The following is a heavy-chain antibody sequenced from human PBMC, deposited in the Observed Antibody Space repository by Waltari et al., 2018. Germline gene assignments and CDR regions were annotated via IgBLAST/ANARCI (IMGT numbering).Heavy chain of an antibody. CDR1: GGSISSYY. Sequence: QVQLQESGPGLVKPSETLSLTCTVSGGSISSYYWSWLRQPPGKGLEWIGYIYYSGSTNYNPSHKSRVTISVDTSKNQCSLKLSSVTAADTAVYYCASHSSSWYPNFDYWGQGTLVTVSS. CDR2: IYYSGST. CDR3: ASHSSSWYPNFDY. D-gene: IGHD6-13*01. V-gene: IGHV4-59*08. J-gene: IGHJ4*02.